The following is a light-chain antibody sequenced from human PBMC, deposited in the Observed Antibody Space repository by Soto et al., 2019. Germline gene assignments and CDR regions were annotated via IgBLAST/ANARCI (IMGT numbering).Light chain of an antibody. Sequence: EIVMTQSPATLSVSPGERATLSCRASQSVSTNLAWDQQKPGQAPRLLIYGESTRATGIPARFSGSGSGTEFTLTISSLQSEDFAVYSCQQYNNWPPWTFGQGTKVEIK. CDR2: GES. CDR3: QQYNNWPPWT. CDR1: QSVSTN. J-gene: IGKJ1*01. V-gene: IGKV3-15*01.